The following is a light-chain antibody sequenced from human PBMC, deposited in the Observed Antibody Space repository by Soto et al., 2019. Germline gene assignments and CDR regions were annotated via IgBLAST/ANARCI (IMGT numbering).Light chain of an antibody. CDR1: SSNIGAGDD. Sequence: QSELTQPPSVSGAPGQRVTISCTGSSSNIGAGDDVHWYQQHPGTAPKLLIYGDSNRPSGVPDRFSGSKSGTSASLAITGLQAEDEADDYCQSYDSSLRGYWVFGGGTKLTVL. V-gene: IGLV1-40*01. CDR2: GDS. J-gene: IGLJ3*02. CDR3: QSYDSSLRGYWV.